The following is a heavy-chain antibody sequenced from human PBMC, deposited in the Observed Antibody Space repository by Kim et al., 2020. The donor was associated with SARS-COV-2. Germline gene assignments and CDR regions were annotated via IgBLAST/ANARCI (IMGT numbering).Heavy chain of an antibody. CDR3: ARFVVVPAAAAFDY. J-gene: IGHJ4*02. D-gene: IGHD2-2*01. Sequence: TPSLKSRVTISVDTSKNQFSLKLSSVTAADTAVYYCARFVVVPAAAAFDYWGQGTLVTVSS. V-gene: IGHV4-31*02.